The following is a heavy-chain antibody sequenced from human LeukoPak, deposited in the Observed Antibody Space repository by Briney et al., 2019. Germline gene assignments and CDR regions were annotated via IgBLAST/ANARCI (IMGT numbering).Heavy chain of an antibody. D-gene: IGHD3/OR15-3a*01. V-gene: IGHV3-7*01. CDR2: IKEDGSEI. CDR1: GFTFSSYW. CDR3: ARQTGSGLFILP. J-gene: IGHJ4*02. Sequence: PGGSLRLSCAASGFTFSSYWMTWVRQAPGKGLEWVANIKEDGSEIHYVDSLKGRITISRDNAKNSLYLQMNSLRAEDTAVYYCARQTGSGLFILPGGQGTLVTVSS.